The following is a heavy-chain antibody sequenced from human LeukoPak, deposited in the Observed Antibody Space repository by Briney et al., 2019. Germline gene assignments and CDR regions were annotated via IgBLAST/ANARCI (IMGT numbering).Heavy chain of an antibody. V-gene: IGHV3-30*18. Sequence: GRSLRLSCAASGFTFSSYGMQWVRQAPGKGPEWVAVISYDGSIKYYADSVKGRFTISRDNAKNTLYLQMNSLRAEDTAVYYCAKEILTGYYLDYWGQGTLVTVSS. CDR3: AKEILTGYYLDY. D-gene: IGHD3-9*01. CDR1: GFTFSSYG. J-gene: IGHJ4*02. CDR2: ISYDGSIK.